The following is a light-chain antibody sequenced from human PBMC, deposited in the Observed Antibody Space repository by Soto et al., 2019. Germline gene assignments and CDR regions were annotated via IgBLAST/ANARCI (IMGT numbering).Light chain of an antibody. CDR1: QHISTD. V-gene: IGKV3-15*01. J-gene: IGKJ5*01. Sequence: EIAVTQSPATLSLSPGMRATLSFSASQHISTDLAWYQQKPGQAPRLLIYYASTRATGIPDRFSGSGSGTEFTLTISSLQSEDFAVYYCQQYNNWPPNTFGQGTRLEIK. CDR3: QQYNNWPPNT. CDR2: YAS.